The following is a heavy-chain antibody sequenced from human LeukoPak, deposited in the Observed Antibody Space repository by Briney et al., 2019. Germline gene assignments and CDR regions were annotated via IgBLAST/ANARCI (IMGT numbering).Heavy chain of an antibody. CDR3: ARLVEGLVYVDY. Sequence: PSETLSLTCTVSGGSISSYYWSWIRQPPGKGLEWIGEINHSGSTNYNPSLKSRVTISVDTSKNQFSLKLSSVTAADTAVYYCARLVEGLVYVDYWGQGTLVTVSS. CDR1: GGSISSYY. CDR2: INHSGST. J-gene: IGHJ4*02. D-gene: IGHD1-20*01. V-gene: IGHV4-34*01.